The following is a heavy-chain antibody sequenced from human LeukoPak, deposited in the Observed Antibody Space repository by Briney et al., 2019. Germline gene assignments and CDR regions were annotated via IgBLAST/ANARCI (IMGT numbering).Heavy chain of an antibody. V-gene: IGHV1-3*01. CDR1: GYTFTSYA. D-gene: IGHD1-26*01. CDR3: AKAPFSGSYGTNFDY. Sequence: ASVKVSCKASGYTFTSYAMHWVRQAPGQRLEWMGWINAGNGNTKYSQKFQGRVTITRDTSASTAYMELSSLRSEDTAVYYCAKAPFSGSYGTNFDYWGQGTLVTVSS. J-gene: IGHJ4*02. CDR2: INAGNGNT.